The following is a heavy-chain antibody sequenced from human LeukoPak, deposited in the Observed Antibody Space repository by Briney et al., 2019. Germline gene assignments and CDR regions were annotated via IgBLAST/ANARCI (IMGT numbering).Heavy chain of an antibody. CDR1: GFPFSNYG. V-gene: IGHV3-30*03. CDR3: ARENSYGAPLDY. D-gene: IGHD4-17*01. CDR2: ISNDGNQK. J-gene: IGHJ4*02. Sequence: RSGGSLRPSCAASGFPFSNYGMHWVRQAPGKGLEWVTLISNDGNQKYYADSVKGRFTISRDSSKNMVYLQINSLRAEDTAVYYCARENSYGAPLDYWGQGTVVIVSS.